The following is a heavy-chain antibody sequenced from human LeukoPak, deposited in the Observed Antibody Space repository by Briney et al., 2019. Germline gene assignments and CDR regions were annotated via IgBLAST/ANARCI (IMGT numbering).Heavy chain of an antibody. CDR1: GFTFSSYS. Sequence: GGSLRLSCAASGFTFSSYSMNWVRQAPGKGLEWVSYISSSSTIYYADSVKGRFTISRDNAKNSLYLQMNSLRAEDTAVYYCARDSLKITGADYWGQGTLVTVSS. D-gene: IGHD1-1*01. V-gene: IGHV3-48*01. CDR3: ARDSLKITGADY. J-gene: IGHJ4*02. CDR2: ISSSSTI.